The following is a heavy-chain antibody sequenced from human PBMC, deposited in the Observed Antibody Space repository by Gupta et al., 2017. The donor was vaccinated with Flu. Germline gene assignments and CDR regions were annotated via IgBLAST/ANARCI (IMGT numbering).Heavy chain of an antibody. CDR1: VFTFSPSC. CDR3: TTNWGFDY. V-gene: IGHV3-74*01. J-gene: IGHJ4*02. D-gene: IGHD7-27*01. CDR2: INSDGSSI. Sequence: DVPLVESGGGVVQCGGSLSLPFAASVFTFSPSCMHWVRQVPGQGLVWVSRINSDGSSISYADSVKGRFTISRDNAKNTLYLQMNSLRAEDTAGYYCTTNWGFDYWGQGTLVTVSS.